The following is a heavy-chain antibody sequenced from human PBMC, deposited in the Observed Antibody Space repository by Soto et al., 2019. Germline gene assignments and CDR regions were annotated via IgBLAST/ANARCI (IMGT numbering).Heavy chain of an antibody. J-gene: IGHJ4*02. CDR2: IVPIIDIT. CDR3: ASVGPGKSVNY. CDR1: GDNFSSYT. V-gene: IGHV1-69*02. D-gene: IGHD1-26*01. Sequence: QVQLVQSGAEVKKPGSSVKVSCKASGDNFSSYTISWVRQGPGQGLEWMGRIVPIIDITNYAEKFQGKVTMTADKSTRTAYMELSRLLSAGMAVYYCASVGPGKSVNYWGQGTLVTGSS.